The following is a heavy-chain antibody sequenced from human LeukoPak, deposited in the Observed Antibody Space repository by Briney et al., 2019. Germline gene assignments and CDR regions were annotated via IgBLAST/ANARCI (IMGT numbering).Heavy chain of an antibody. V-gene: IGHV3-23*01. CDR3: AKDIAQGYTYGSIEQDY. Sequence: GGSLRLSCAASRLTFSSYAMSWVRQAPGRGLEWVSAISESGTGAYYAEAVKGRFTISRDNSKNTLSLQMNSLRAEDTAIYYCAKDIAQGYTYGSIEQDYWGQGTLVTVSS. D-gene: IGHD5-18*01. J-gene: IGHJ4*02. CDR2: ISESGTGA. CDR1: RLTFSSYA.